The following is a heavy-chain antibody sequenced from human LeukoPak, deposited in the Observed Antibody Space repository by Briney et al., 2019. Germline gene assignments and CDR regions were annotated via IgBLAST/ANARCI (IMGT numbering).Heavy chain of an antibody. J-gene: IGHJ4*02. Sequence: PGGSLRLSCAASGFTFSSYAMHRVRQAPGKGLEWVAVISYDGSNKYYADSVKGRFTISRDNSKNTLYLQMNSLRAEDTAVYYCAREDSSGLDYWGQGTLVTVSS. CDR1: GFTFSSYA. CDR2: ISYDGSNK. D-gene: IGHD3-22*01. V-gene: IGHV3-30-3*01. CDR3: AREDSSGLDY.